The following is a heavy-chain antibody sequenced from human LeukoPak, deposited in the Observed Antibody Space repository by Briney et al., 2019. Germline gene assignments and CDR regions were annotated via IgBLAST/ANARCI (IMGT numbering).Heavy chain of an antibody. CDR2: ISAYNGNT. V-gene: IGHV1-18*01. J-gene: IGHJ4*02. CDR3: ARDQDYDTNNYSYYGGTDY. CDR1: GYTFTSYG. Sequence: VASVKVSCTASGYTFTSYGISWVRQAPGQGLEWMGWISAYNGNTNYAQKLQGRVTMTTDTSTSTAYMELRSLRSDDTAVYYCARDQDYDTNNYSYYGGTDYWGQGTLVTVSS. D-gene: IGHD3-22*01.